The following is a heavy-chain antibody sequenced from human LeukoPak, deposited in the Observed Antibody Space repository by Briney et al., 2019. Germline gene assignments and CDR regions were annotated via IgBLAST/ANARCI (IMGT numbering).Heavy chain of an antibody. CDR1: GYTLTELS. CDR3: ATSGCYYDILTGHNWFDP. D-gene: IGHD3-9*01. J-gene: IGHJ5*02. Sequence: ASVKVSCKVSGYTLTELSMHWVRQAPGKGLEWMGGFDPEDGETIYAQKFQGRVTMTEDTSTDTAYMELSSLRSEDTAVYYCATSGCYYDILTGHNWFDPWGQGTLVTVSS. V-gene: IGHV1-24*01. CDR2: FDPEDGET.